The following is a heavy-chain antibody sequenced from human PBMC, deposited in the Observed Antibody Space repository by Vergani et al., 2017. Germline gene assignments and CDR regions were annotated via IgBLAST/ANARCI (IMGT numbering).Heavy chain of an antibody. CDR2: ISYDGSNK. CDR3: ARDRAPVGVVAARLFDP. J-gene: IGHJ5*02. Sequence: QVQLVESGGGVVQPGRSLRLSCAASGFTFSSYAMHWVRQAPGKGLEWVAVISYDGSNKYYADSVKGRFTISRDNSKNTLYLQMNSLRAEDTAVYYCARDRAPVGVVAARLFDPWGQGTLVTVSS. CDR1: GFTFSSYA. D-gene: IGHD2-15*01. V-gene: IGHV3-30-3*01.